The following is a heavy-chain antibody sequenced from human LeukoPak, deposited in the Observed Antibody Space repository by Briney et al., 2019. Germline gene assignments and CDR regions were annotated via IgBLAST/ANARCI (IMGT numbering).Heavy chain of an antibody. CDR1: GFTFSSYA. D-gene: IGHD6-13*01. CDR2: ISYDGSNK. V-gene: IGHV3-30-3*01. J-gene: IGHJ6*02. CDR3: ARDPPHSSSRYLAYYYYGMDV. Sequence: GGSLRLSCAASGFTFSSYAMHWVRQAPGKGLEWVAVISYDGSNKYYADSVKGRFTISRDNAKNSLYLQMNSLRAEDTAVYYCARDPPHSSSRYLAYYYYGMDVWGQGTTVTVSS.